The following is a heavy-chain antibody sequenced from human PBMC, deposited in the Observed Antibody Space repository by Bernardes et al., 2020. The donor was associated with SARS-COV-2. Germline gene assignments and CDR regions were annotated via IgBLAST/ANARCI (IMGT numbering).Heavy chain of an antibody. V-gene: IGHV4-4*07. CDR2: IYTSGST. Sequence: SETLSLTCTVSGGSISSYYWSWIRQPAGKGLEWIGRIYTSGSTNYNPSLKSRVTMSVDTSKNQFSLKLSSVTAADTSVYYCARVGGWGSSWDPAHYYYGMDVWGQGTTVTVSS. CDR1: GGSISSYY. D-gene: IGHD6-13*01. J-gene: IGHJ6*02. CDR3: ARVGGWGSSWDPAHYYYGMDV.